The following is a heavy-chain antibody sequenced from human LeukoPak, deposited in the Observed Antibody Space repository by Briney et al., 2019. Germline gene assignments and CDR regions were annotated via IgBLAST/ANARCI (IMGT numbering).Heavy chain of an antibody. V-gene: IGHV3-30-3*01. Sequence: GGSLRLSCAASGFTFSTYTMHWVRQAPGKGLEWVAVISYDGSNTYYADSVKGRFTISRDNSQNTMYLQMNSLRVEDTAVYYCARENDYALDYWGQGTLVTVSS. CDR2: ISYDGSNT. CDR1: GFTFSTYT. CDR3: ARENDYALDY. J-gene: IGHJ4*02. D-gene: IGHD4-17*01.